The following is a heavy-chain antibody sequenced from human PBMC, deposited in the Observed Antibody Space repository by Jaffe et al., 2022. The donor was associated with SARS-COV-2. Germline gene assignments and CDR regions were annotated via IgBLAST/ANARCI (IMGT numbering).Heavy chain of an antibody. CDR1: GFTFDDYA. V-gene: IGHV3-9*01. CDR3: AKEDYYDSSGLLD. CDR2: ISWNSGSI. J-gene: IGHJ4*02. Sequence: EVQLVESGGGLVQPGRSLRLSCAASGFTFDDYAMHWVRQAPGKGLEWVSGISWNSGSIGYADSVKGRFTISRDNAKNSLYLQMNSLRAEDTALYYCAKEDYYDSSGLLDWGQGTLVTVSS. D-gene: IGHD3-22*01.